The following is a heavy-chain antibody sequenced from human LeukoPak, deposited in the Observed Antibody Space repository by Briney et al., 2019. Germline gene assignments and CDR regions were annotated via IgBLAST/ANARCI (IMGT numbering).Heavy chain of an antibody. V-gene: IGHV1-46*01. CDR2: INPSGGST. CDR3: ARDGRPSITMIVVVITSWFDP. CDR1: GYTFTSYY. J-gene: IGHJ5*02. D-gene: IGHD3-22*01. Sequence: ASVKVSCKASGYTFTSYYMHWVRQAPGQGLEWMGIINPSGGSTRYAQKFQGRVTMTTDTSTSTAYMELRSLRSDDTAVYYCARDGRPSITMIVVVITSWFDPWGQGTLVTVSS.